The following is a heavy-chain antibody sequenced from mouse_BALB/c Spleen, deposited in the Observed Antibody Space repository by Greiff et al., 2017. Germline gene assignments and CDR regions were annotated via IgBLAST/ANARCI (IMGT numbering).Heavy chain of an antibody. J-gene: IGHJ4*01. CDR3: ASRNYGFYAMDY. D-gene: IGHD2-1*01. CDR2: IWAGGST. Sequence: QVQLKESGPGLVAPSQSLSITCTVSGFSLTSYGVHWVRQPPGKGLEWLGVIWAGGSTNYNSALMSRLSISKDNSKSQVFLKMNSLQTDDTAMYYCASRNYGFYAMDYWGQGTSVTVSS. V-gene: IGHV2-9*02. CDR1: GFSLTSYG.